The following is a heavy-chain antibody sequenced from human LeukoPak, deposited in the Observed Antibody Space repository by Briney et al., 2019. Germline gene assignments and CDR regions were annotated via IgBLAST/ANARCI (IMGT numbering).Heavy chain of an antibody. J-gene: IGHJ4*02. CDR1: GGSFSGYY. V-gene: IGHV4-34*01. CDR3: ARVSVGATQYYFDY. D-gene: IGHD1-26*01. CDR2: INHSGST. Sequence: SETLSLTCAVYGGSFSGYYWSWIRQPPGKGLEWIGEINHSGSTNYNPSLKSRVTISVDTSKNQFSLKLSSVTAADTAVYYCARVSVGATQYYFDYWGQGTLVTVSS.